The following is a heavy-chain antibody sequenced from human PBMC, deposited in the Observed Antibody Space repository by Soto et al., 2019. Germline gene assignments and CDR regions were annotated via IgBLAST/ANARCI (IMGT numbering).Heavy chain of an antibody. Sequence: EVQLVESGGGLVQPGRSLRLSCVASGFTSHDYAMHWVGQTPGKGLEWVSGIYWGSNKIDYADSVKGRFTISRDNAKNSLFLQMNSLSADDTALYYCVKDVSPGGADVWGQGTTVTVSS. CDR1: GFTSHDYA. V-gene: IGHV3-9*02. CDR2: IYWGSNKI. CDR3: VKDVSPGGADV. D-gene: IGHD3-10*01. J-gene: IGHJ6*02.